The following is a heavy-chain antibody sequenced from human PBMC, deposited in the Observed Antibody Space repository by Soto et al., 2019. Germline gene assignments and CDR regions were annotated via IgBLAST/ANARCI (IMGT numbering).Heavy chain of an antibody. CDR3: ARNPTPYCSGGSCYGQQYNWFDP. Sequence: SVKVSCKASGGTFSSYAISWVRQAPGQGLEWMGGIIPIFGTANYAQKFQGRVTITADESTSTAYMELSSLRSEDTAVYYCARNPTPYCSGGSCYGQQYNWFDPWGQGTLVTVSS. CDR1: GGTFSSYA. V-gene: IGHV1-69*13. J-gene: IGHJ5*02. CDR2: IIPIFGTA. D-gene: IGHD2-15*01.